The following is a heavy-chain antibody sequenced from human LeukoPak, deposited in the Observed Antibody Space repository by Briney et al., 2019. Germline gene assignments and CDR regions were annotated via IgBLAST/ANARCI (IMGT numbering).Heavy chain of an antibody. CDR3: AKDPTYGSGSYPTHFQH. J-gene: IGHJ1*01. D-gene: IGHD3-10*01. CDR2: ISGSGGST. V-gene: IGHV3-23*01. CDR1: GFTFSSHG. Sequence: PGGSLRLSCADSGFTFSSHGMSWVRQAPGKGLEWVSAISGSGGSTYYADSVKGRFTISRDNSKNTLYLQMNSLRAEDTAVYYCAKDPTYGSGSYPTHFQHWGQGTLVTVSS.